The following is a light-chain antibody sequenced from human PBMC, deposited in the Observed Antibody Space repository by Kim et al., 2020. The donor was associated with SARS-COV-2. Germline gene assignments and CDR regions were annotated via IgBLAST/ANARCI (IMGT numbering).Light chain of an antibody. V-gene: IGKV3-15*01. Sequence: EIVMTKSPATLSVSPGERATLSCRASQTVRTNLVWYQQKPGQAPRVLIDLASNRATGIPARFSGSGSGTDFTLTISSLQSDDVAVYYCQQRNAWPLTFGGGTKVDIK. CDR1: QTVRTN. CDR3: QQRNAWPLT. J-gene: IGKJ4*01. CDR2: LAS.